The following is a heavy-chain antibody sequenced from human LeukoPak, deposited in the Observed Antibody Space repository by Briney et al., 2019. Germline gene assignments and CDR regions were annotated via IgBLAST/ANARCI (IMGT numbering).Heavy chain of an antibody. CDR1: GGPISSSSYY. CDR2: IYYSGST. D-gene: IGHD3-3*01. Sequence: SETLSLTCTVSGGPISSSSYYWGWIRQPPGKGLEWIGSIYYSGSTYYNPSLKSRVTISVDTSKNQFSLKLSSVTAADTAVYYCASLRFLEWLWDYWGQGTLVTVSS. CDR3: ASLRFLEWLWDY. J-gene: IGHJ4*02. V-gene: IGHV4-39*01.